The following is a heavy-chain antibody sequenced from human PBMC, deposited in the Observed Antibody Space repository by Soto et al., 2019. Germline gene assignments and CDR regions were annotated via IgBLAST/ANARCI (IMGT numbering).Heavy chain of an antibody. D-gene: IGHD3-16*01. CDR1: GFTFSSYA. CDR2: ISGSGGST. J-gene: IGHJ6*02. V-gene: IGHV3-23*01. CDR3: AKKHDDYVWGSYYGDYYYGMDV. Sequence: GGSLRLSCAASGFTFSSYAMSWVRQAPGKGLEWVSAISGSGGSTYYADSVKGRFTISRDNSKNTLYLQMNSLRAEDTAVYYCAKKHDDYVWGSYYGDYYYGMDVWGQGTTVTVSS.